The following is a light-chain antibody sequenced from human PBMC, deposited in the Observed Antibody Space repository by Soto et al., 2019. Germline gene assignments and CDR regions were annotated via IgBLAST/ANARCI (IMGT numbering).Light chain of an antibody. CDR1: QDISNY. CDR2: DAS. V-gene: IGKV1-33*01. Sequence: EIQMTQSPSSLSASVGYIVTITCQSSQDISNYLNWYQQKPGKAPKLLIYDASNLETGVPSRFTGSGSGTDFTFTISSLQPEDIETYYCQQYGNIPTTFGQGTRMEIK. CDR3: QQYGNIPTT. J-gene: IGKJ5*01.